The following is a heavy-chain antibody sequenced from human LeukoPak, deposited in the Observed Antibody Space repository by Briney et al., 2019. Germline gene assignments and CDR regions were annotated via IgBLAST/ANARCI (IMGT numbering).Heavy chain of an antibody. CDR1: GYTFANYG. D-gene: IGHD6-19*01. V-gene: IGHV1-18*01. Sequence: GASVKVSCKASGYTFANYGISWVRQAPGQGLEWMGWISGYSGNTNYAQKLQGRVTMTTDTSTSTAYMELRSLRSDDTAVYYCARAGYSSGWSYFDYWGQGTLVTVSS. CDR3: ARAGYSSGWSYFDY. CDR2: ISGYSGNT. J-gene: IGHJ4*02.